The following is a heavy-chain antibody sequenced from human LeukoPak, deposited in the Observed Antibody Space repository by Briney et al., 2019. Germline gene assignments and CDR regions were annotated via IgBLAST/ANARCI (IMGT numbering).Heavy chain of an antibody. D-gene: IGHD5-18*01. CDR1: GGSIRNYY. J-gene: IGHJ4*02. Sequence: SETLSLTCTVSGGSIRNYYWNWIRQSPGKGLEWIGYIFYSGNTHYRPSLESRVTISVDTSKNQFSLKLSSVTAADTAVYYCASRGSSGTAMVKMFPFDYWGQGTLVTVSS. V-gene: IGHV4-59*08. CDR2: IFYSGNT. CDR3: ASRGSSGTAMVKMFPFDY.